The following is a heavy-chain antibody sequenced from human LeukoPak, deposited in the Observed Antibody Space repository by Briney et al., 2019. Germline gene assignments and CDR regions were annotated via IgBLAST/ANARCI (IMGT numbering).Heavy chain of an antibody. CDR1: GFTFSDYY. J-gene: IGHJ4*02. Sequence: GGSLRLSCAASGFTFSDYYMSWIRQAPGKGLEWVSYISGSGSTIYYADSVKGRFTISRDNAKNSLYLQMNSLRAEDTALYYCARDNTMVRGVAGYWGQGTLVTVSS. CDR2: ISGSGSTI. D-gene: IGHD3-10*01. CDR3: ARDNTMVRGVAGY. V-gene: IGHV3-11*01.